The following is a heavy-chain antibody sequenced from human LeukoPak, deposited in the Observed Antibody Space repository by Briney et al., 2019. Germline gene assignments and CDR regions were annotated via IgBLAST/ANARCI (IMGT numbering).Heavy chain of an antibody. V-gene: IGHV1-18*01. Sequence: GASVKVSCKASGYTFTDYGITWVRQAPGQGLEWMGWISAYNDFTNYAQKLQGRVTMTTDTSTSTAYMELRSLRSDDTAVYYCARDMAEYSSSFPQNNWFDPWGQGTLVTVSS. CDR2: ISAYNDFT. J-gene: IGHJ5*02. D-gene: IGHD6-6*01. CDR3: ARDMAEYSSSFPQNNWFDP. CDR1: GYTFTDYG.